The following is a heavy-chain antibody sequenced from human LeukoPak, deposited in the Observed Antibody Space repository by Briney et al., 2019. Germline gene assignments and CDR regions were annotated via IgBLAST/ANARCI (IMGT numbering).Heavy chain of an antibody. D-gene: IGHD5-12*01. CDR2: ISGSGGST. CDR3: AKDPRSGYGDDY. Sequence: AGGSLRLSCAASGFTFSSYAMSWVGQAPGKGLEGVSAISGSGGSTYYADSVKGRFTISRDNSKNTLYLQMNSLRAEDTAVYYCAKDPRSGYGDDYWGQGTLVTVSS. CDR1: GFTFSSYA. V-gene: IGHV3-23*01. J-gene: IGHJ4*02.